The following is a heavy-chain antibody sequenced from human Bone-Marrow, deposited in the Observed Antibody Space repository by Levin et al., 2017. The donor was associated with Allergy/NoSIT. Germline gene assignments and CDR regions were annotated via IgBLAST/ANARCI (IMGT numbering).Heavy chain of an antibody. Sequence: GSLRLSCTVSGGSISSYYWSWIRQPPGKGLEWIGYIYYSGSTNYNPSLKSRVTISVDTSKNQFSLKLSSVTAADTAVYYCARHNILTGYYPHGGYYYYGMDVWGQGTTVTVSS. CDR2: IYYSGST. CDR1: GGSISSYY. CDR3: ARHNILTGYYPHGGYYYYGMDV. J-gene: IGHJ6*02. V-gene: IGHV4-59*08. D-gene: IGHD3-9*01.